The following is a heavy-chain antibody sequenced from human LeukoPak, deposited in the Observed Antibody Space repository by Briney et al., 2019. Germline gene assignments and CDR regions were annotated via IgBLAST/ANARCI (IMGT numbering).Heavy chain of an antibody. J-gene: IGHJ4*02. V-gene: IGHV3-11*01. CDR2: ISGGSSTI. Sequence: GGSLRLSCAASGFTFSYYYMSLIRQAPEKGLEGVAYISGGSSTIYYADSLQGRFTVSRDNAKNSLYLLMNSLRAEDTAVYYCARRGSGRHFDFWGQGTLVTVSS. CDR1: GFTFSYYY. D-gene: IGHD2-15*01. CDR3: ARRGSGRHFDF.